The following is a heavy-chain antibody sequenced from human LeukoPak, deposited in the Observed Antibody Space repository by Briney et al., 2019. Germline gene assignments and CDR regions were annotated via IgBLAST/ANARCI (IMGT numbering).Heavy chain of an antibody. CDR3: VGAGYSYTTDAFDI. CDR2: ISWNSGSI. V-gene: IGHV3-9*01. CDR1: GFTFDDYA. D-gene: IGHD5-18*01. Sequence: GGSLRLSCAASGFTFDDYAMHWVRQAPGKGLEWVSGISWNSGSIGYADSVKGRFTISRDNAKNSLYLQMNSLRAEDTALYYCVGAGYSYTTDAFDIWGQGTMVTVSS. J-gene: IGHJ3*02.